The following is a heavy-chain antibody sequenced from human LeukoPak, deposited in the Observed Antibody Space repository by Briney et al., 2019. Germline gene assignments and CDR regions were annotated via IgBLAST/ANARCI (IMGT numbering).Heavy chain of an antibody. CDR3: ARGLLDGYTHPAAFDF. CDR1: GGSFSGYY. CDR2: IYYSGST. J-gene: IGHJ3*01. D-gene: IGHD5-24*01. V-gene: IGHV4-59*01. Sequence: PSETLSLTCAVYGGSFSGYYWSWIRQPPGKGLEWIGYIYYSGSTNYNPSLKSRVTISVDTSKNQFSLKVSSVTAADTAVYYCARGLLDGYTHPAAFDFWGQGTMVTVSS.